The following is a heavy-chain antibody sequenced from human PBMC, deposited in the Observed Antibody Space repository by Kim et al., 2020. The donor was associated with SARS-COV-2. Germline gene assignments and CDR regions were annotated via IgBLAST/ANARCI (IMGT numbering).Heavy chain of an antibody. CDR3: ARGYGLVTYYFDY. CDR1: GGSISSYY. CDR2: IYYSGST. J-gene: IGHJ4*02. Sequence: SETLSLTCTVSGGSISSYYWSWIRQPPGKGLEWIGYIYYSGSTNYNPSLKSRVTISVDTSKNQFSLKLSSVTAADTAVYYCARGYGLVTYYFDYWGQGTLVTVSS. D-gene: IGHD3-9*01. V-gene: IGHV4-59*13.